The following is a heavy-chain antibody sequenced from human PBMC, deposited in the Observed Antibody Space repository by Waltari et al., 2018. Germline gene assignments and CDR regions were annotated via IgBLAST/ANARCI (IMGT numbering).Heavy chain of an antibody. CDR3: ASGIAVAGSGVDY. Sequence: QLQLQESGPGLVKPSETLSLTCTVAGGSISRSSYYWSWIRQPPGKGLEWIGSIYYSGSTYYNPSLKSRVTISVDTSKNQFSLKLSSVTAADTAVYYCASGIAVAGSGVDYWGQGTLVTVSS. CDR2: IYYSGST. CDR1: GGSISRSSYY. D-gene: IGHD6-19*01. V-gene: IGHV4-39*01. J-gene: IGHJ4*02.